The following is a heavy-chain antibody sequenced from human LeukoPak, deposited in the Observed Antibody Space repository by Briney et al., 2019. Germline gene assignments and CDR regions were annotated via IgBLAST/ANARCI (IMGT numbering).Heavy chain of an antibody. D-gene: IGHD4-17*01. CDR2: INHSGST. V-gene: IGHV4-34*01. CDR3: ARYDYGDSQGVY. Sequence: SETLSLTCAVYGGSFSGYYWSWIRQPPGKGLEWIGEINHSGSTNYNPSLKSRVTISVDTSKNQFSLKLSSVTAADTAVYYCARYDYGDSQGVYWGQGTLVTVSS. CDR1: GGSFSGYY. J-gene: IGHJ4*02.